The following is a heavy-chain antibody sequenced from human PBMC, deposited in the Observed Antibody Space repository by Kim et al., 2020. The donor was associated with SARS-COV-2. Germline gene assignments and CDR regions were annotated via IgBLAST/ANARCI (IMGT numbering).Heavy chain of an antibody. CDR3: TTHIRGGSSLCFDY. V-gene: IGHV3-15*01. J-gene: IGHJ4*01. Sequence: GGSLRLSCVASGFTFSNAWMSWVRQAPGKGLEWVGRITRKTDGGTADYTAPVKCRFTISRDDYRTTLYLQMNSLKNEDTDVYYCTTHIRGGSSLCFDYWG. D-gene: IGHD2-15*01. CDR1: GFTFSNAW. CDR2: ITRKTDGGTA.